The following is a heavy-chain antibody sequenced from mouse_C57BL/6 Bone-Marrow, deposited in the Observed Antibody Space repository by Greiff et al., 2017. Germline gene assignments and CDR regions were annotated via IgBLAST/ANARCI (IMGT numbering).Heavy chain of an antibody. CDR2: IYPGGGYT. Sequence: VQLQQSGAELVRPGTSVKMSCKASGYTFTNYWIGWAKQRPGHGLEWIGDIYPGGGYTNYNEKFKGKATVTADKSSSTAYMQFSSLTSEDSAIYNCARRGALLSPDAMDYWGQGTSVTVSS. CDR3: ARRGALLSPDAMDY. D-gene: IGHD2-10*01. J-gene: IGHJ4*01. V-gene: IGHV1-63*01. CDR1: GYTFTNYW.